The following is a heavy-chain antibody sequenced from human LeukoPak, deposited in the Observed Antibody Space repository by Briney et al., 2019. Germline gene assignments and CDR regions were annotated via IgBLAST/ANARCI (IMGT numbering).Heavy chain of an antibody. CDR2: ISSSSSTI. CDR1: GFTFSSYS. Sequence: GGSLRLSCAASGFTFSSYSMNWVRQAPGKGLEWVSYISSSSSTIYYADSVKGRFTISRDNAKNSLYLQMNSLRAEDTAVYYCAGWVYDSSVVFDYWGQGTLVTVSS. J-gene: IGHJ4*02. CDR3: AGWVYDSSVVFDY. D-gene: IGHD3-22*01. V-gene: IGHV3-48*04.